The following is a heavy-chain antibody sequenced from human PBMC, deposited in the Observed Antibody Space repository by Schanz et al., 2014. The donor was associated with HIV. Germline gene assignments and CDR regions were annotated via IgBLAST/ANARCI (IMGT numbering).Heavy chain of an antibody. J-gene: IGHJ5*02. V-gene: IGHV4-34*01. CDR1: GGSFNGYY. Sequence: QVHLQQWGAGLLKPSETLSLTCAVYGGSFNGYYWTWIRQPPGKGLEWIGEINHSGSTNYNPSLKSRVTFSVDRSKNQFSLKLTSVTAADTAVYYCARGIRRNCRSPTCNTGWFDPWGQGTLVTVSS. CDR3: ARGIRRNCRSPTCNTGWFDP. D-gene: IGHD2-2*02. CDR2: INHSGST.